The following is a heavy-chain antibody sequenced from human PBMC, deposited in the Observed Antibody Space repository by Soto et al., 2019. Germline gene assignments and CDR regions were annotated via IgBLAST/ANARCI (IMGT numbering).Heavy chain of an antibody. D-gene: IGHD5-18*01. CDR3: ARDSGYSYGPFDY. J-gene: IGHJ4*02. CDR1: GFTVSSNY. V-gene: IGHV3-66*01. Sequence: GGSLRLSCAASGFTVSSNYMSWVRQAPGKGLEWVSVIHSGGSTYYADSVKGRFTFSRDNSKNTLYLQMNSLRAEDTAVYYCARDSGYSYGPFDYWGQGTLVTVSS. CDR2: IHSGGST.